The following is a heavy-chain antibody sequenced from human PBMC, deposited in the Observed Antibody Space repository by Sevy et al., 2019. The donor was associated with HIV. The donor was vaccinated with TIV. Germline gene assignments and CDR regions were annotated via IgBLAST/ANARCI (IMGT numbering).Heavy chain of an antibody. CDR3: AREGCTQPHDY. V-gene: IGHV3-23*01. CDR2: FSFGCGRI. J-gene: IGHJ4*02. CDR1: GFTFAKYN. Sequence: GGSLRLSCAASGFTFAKYNMSWLRQAPGKGLEWVSTFSFGCGRINYADSVKGRFTISGDDSKNTLYLQMNSLRAEDTATYFCAREGCTQPHDYWGQGTLVTVSS.